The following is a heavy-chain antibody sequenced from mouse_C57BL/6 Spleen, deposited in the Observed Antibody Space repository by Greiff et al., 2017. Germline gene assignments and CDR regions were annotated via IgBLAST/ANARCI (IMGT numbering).Heavy chain of an antibody. J-gene: IGHJ4*01. CDR3: ARKRDDYDGYAMDD. D-gene: IGHD2-4*01. V-gene: IGHV2-2*01. CDR2: IWSGGST. CDR1: GFSLTSYG. Sequence: QVQLKESGPGLVQPSQSLSITCTVSGFSLTSYGVHWVRQSPGKGLEWLGVIWSGGSTDYNAAFISRLSISKDNSKSQVFFKMNSLQADDTAIYYCARKRDDYDGYAMDDWGQGTSVTVSS.